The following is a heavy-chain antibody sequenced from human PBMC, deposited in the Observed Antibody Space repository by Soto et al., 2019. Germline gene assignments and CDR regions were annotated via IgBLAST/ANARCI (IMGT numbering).Heavy chain of an antibody. CDR1: GGTFSSYT. Sequence: QVQLVQSGAEVKKPGSSVKVSCKASGGTFSSYTISWVRQAPGQGLEWMGRIIPILGIANYAQKFQGRVTITADKSPSTAYMELSSLRSEDTAVYYCASHPLGYCSGGSCYSIDYWGQGTLVTVSS. D-gene: IGHD2-15*01. V-gene: IGHV1-69*02. J-gene: IGHJ4*02. CDR2: IIPILGIA. CDR3: ASHPLGYCSGGSCYSIDY.